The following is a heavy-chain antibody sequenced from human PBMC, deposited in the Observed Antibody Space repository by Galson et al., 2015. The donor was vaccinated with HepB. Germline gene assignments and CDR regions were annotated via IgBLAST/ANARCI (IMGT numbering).Heavy chain of an antibody. Sequence: SLRLSCAASGFTFSSSWMSWVRQAPGKGLEWVANIKQDGSERYYVDSVKGRFTISRDNAKNSLYLQMDSLRAEDTAVYYCARGHYYDSSLPWGQGTLVTVSS. D-gene: IGHD3-22*01. CDR1: GFTFSSSW. CDR3: ARGHYYDSSLP. CDR2: IKQDGSER. V-gene: IGHV3-7*01. J-gene: IGHJ5*02.